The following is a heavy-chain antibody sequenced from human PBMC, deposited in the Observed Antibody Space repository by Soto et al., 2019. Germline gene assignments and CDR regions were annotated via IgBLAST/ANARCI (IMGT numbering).Heavy chain of an antibody. CDR3: ARESAGSGKNNWFDP. CDR1: GASISTYY. V-gene: IGHV4-59*01. Sequence: SETLSLTCTVSGASISTYYWSWVRQPPGKGLEWIGYIHDSGSTYYNPSLKSRVTMSLDTSRNQFFLQLNSVTAADTAVYYCARESAGSGKNNWFDPRGQGMLVTVPS. J-gene: IGHJ5*02. D-gene: IGHD3-10*01. CDR2: IHDSGST.